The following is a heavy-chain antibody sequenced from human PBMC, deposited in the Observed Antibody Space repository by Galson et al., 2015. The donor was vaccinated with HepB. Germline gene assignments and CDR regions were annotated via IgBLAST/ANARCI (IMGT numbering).Heavy chain of an antibody. CDR2: ISSSTIYT. V-gene: IGHV3-11*06. Sequence: SLRLSCAASGFTLSDYYMSWIRQVPGKGLEWISYISSSTIYTNYADSVKGRFTISRDNVKNSMYLQMNSLRAEDTAVYYCARVADSDYGDHSHFDYWGQGTLVTVSS. D-gene: IGHD4-17*01. J-gene: IGHJ4*02. CDR3: ARVADSDYGDHSHFDY. CDR1: GFTLSDYY.